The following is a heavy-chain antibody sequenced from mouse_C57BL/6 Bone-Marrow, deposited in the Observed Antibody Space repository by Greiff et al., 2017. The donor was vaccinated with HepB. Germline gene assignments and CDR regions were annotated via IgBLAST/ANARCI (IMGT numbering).Heavy chain of an antibody. CDR2: IDPSDSYT. Sequence: QVQLQQPGAELVKPGASVKLSCKASGYTFTSYWMQWVKQRPGQGLEWIGEIDPSDSYTNYNQKFKGKATLTVDTSSSTAYMQLRSLTSEDSAVYDCARRVGYGNPFYFDDWGQGTTLTVSS. CDR1: GYTFTSYW. D-gene: IGHD2-1*01. J-gene: IGHJ2*01. V-gene: IGHV1-50*01. CDR3: ARRVGYGNPFYFDD.